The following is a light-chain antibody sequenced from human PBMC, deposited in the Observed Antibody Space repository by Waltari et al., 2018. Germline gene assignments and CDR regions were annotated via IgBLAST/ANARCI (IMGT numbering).Light chain of an antibody. J-gene: IGLJ3*02. CDR2: EVN. Sequence: QPALTQPASVPGSPGQSITIPCNGTRSDGGRYNLVSWFQQPPGKAPKLIISEVNERPSGVSNRFSGSKSGNTASLTISGLQADDEADYYCCSYAGSSTWVFGGGTKLTVL. V-gene: IGLV2-23*02. CDR1: RSDGGRYNL. CDR3: CSYAGSSTWV.